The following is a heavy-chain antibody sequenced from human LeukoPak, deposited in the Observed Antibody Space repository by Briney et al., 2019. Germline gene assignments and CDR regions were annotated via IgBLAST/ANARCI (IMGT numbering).Heavy chain of an antibody. J-gene: IGHJ6*04. D-gene: IGHD3-22*01. V-gene: IGHV1-8*03. CDR2: MNPNSGNT. CDR3: ARNYYDSSALDV. CDR1: GYTFTSYG. Sequence: ASVKVSCKASGYTFTSYGISWVRQAPGQGLEWMGWMNPNSGNTGYAQKFQGRVTITRNTSISTAYMELSSLRSEDTAVYYCARNYYDSSALDVWGKGTTVTVSS.